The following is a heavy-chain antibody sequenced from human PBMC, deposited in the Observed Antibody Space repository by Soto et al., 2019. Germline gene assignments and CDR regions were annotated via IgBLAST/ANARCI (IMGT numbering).Heavy chain of an antibody. CDR1: GGSISSYY. J-gene: IGHJ6*02. D-gene: IGHD3-22*01. CDR2: IYYSGST. Sequence: SETLSLTCTVSGGSISSYYWSWIRQPPGKGLEWIGYIYYSGSTNYNPSLKSRVTISVDTSKNQFSLKLSSVTAADTAVYYCARASGYTKYYYYGMDVWGQGTTVTVSS. V-gene: IGHV4-59*01. CDR3: ARASGYTKYYYYGMDV.